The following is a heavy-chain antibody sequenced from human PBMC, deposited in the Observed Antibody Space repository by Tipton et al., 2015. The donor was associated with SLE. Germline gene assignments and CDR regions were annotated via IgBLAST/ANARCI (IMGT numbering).Heavy chain of an antibody. CDR2: IYSGGTT. CDR1: GFTVSSNY. Sequence: GSLRLSCADSGFTVSSNYMIWVRQAPGKGLEWVSVIYSGGTTYYADSVKGRFTISRDDAKNSLYLQMNSLRAEDTAVYYCASQWSGGAFDIWGQGTLVIVSS. V-gene: IGHV3-53*01. D-gene: IGHD2-15*01. CDR3: ASQWSGGAFDI. J-gene: IGHJ3*02.